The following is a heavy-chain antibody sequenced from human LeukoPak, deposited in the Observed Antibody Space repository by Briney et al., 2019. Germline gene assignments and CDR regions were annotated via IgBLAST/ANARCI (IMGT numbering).Heavy chain of an antibody. V-gene: IGHV3-74*01. CDR2: INSDGSST. Sequence: GGSLRLSCAASGFTFSSYWMHWVRQAPGKGLVWVSRINSDGSSTSYADSVKGRFTISRDNAKNTLYLQMNSLRAEDTAVYYCAREVAVAAFDIWGQGTMVSVSS. CDR3: AREVAVAAFDI. D-gene: IGHD6-19*01. J-gene: IGHJ3*02. CDR1: GFTFSSYW.